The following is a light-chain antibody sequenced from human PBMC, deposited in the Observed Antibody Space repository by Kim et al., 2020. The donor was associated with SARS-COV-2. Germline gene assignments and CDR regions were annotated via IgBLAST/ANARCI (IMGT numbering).Light chain of an antibody. CDR2: DNN. Sequence: KVTIPCSGSSSNIGNNYLSWYQQLPGTAPKLLIYDNNKRPSGIPDRFSGSKSGTSATLGITGLQTGDEADYYCGTWDSSLSAGVVFGGGTQLTVL. CDR3: GTWDSSLSAGVV. V-gene: IGLV1-51*01. J-gene: IGLJ2*01. CDR1: SSNIGNNY.